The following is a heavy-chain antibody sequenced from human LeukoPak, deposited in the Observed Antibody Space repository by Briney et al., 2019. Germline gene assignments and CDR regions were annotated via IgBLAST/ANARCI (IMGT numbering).Heavy chain of an antibody. V-gene: IGHV1-18*01. D-gene: IGHD1-14*01. J-gene: IGHJ4*02. Sequence: ASVKVSCKASGHTFTSYGISWVRLAPGQGLEWMGWISAYNGNTNYAQKLQGRVTMTTDTSTSTAYMELRSLRSDDTAVYYCAREWGLALGEPLGDYWGQGTLVTVSS. CDR2: ISAYNGNT. CDR3: AREWGLALGEPLGDY. CDR1: GHTFTSYG.